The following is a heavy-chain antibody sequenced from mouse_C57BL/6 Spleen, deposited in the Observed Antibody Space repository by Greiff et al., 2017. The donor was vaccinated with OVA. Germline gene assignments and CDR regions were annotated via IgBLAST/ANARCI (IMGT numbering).Heavy chain of an antibody. D-gene: IGHD2-3*01. CDR1: GYTFTSYW. V-gene: IGHV1-72*01. CDR3: ARGGYDGYYVPFAY. Sequence: QQSCKASGYTFTSYWMHWVKQRPGRGLEWIGRIDPNSGGTKYNEKFKSKATLTVDKPSSTAYMQLSSLTSEDSAVYYCARGGYDGYYVPFAYWGQGTLVTVSA. J-gene: IGHJ3*01. CDR2: IDPNSGGT.